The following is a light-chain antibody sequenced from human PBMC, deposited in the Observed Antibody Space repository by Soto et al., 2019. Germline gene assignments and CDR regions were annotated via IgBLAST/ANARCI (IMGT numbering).Light chain of an antibody. CDR2: GAP. J-gene: IGKJ5*01. CDR1: QSVTTN. CDR3: QQYNIWPPIT. V-gene: IGKV3-15*01. Sequence: EIVMTQSPATLSVSPGDRVTLSCRASQSVTTNLAWYQQKPGQAPRLLIYGAPTRAPRIPARFSGSGSVTEFTLTISSLQSEDFAVYYCQQYNIWPPITFGQGTRLEIK.